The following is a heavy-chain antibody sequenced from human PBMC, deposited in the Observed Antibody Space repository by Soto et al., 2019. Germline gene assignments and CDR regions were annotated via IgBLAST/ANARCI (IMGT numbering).Heavy chain of an antibody. CDR3: AKDLRFSGWLSAQTVDY. V-gene: IGHV3-23*01. J-gene: IGHJ4*02. D-gene: IGHD6-19*01. CDR2: ITGSGDST. Sequence: EVQLLESGGGLVQPGGSLRLSCAVSGFTFSSHAMSWVRQAPGKGLECVSSITGSGDSTNYADSVKGRFTISRDKSKSTLYLQMNSPRAEDTAVYYCAKDLRFSGWLSAQTVDYWGQGTQVTVSS. CDR1: GFTFSSHA.